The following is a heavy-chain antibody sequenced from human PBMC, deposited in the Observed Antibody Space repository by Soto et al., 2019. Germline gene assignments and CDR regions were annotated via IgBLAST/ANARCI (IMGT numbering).Heavy chain of an antibody. CDR2: IYHSWGT. D-gene: IGHD3-22*01. V-gene: IGHV4-30-2*01. CDR1: GDSISSGGYS. J-gene: IGHJ4*02. Sequence: QLQLQESGSGLVKPSQTLSLTCAVSGDSISSGGYSWNWIRQPPGKGLEWIGYIYHSWGTDYNPSPXSXXTLTVDSSNNQFSLKLSSVTAAGTAVYYCARDSRSGYYLDYWGQGTLVTVSS. CDR3: ARDSRSGYYLDY.